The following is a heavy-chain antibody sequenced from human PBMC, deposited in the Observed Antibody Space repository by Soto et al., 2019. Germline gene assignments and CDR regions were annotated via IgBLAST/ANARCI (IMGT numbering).Heavy chain of an antibody. CDR1: GYTFTSYA. D-gene: IGHD6-13*01. V-gene: IGHV1-3*01. J-gene: IGHJ6*02. CDR2: INAGNGNT. CDR3: ARGGIIQKQQPKTYYYYGMDV. Sequence: QVQLVQSGAEVKKPGASVKVSCKASGYTFTSYAMHWVRQAPGQRLEWMGWINAGNGNTKYSQKFQGRVTITRDTSASTAYMELSSLRSEDTAVYYCARGGIIQKQQPKTYYYYGMDVWGQGTTVTVSS.